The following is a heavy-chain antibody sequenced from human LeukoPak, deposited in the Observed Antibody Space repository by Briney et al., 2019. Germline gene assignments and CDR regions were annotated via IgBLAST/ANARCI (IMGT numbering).Heavy chain of an antibody. V-gene: IGHV3-7*01. D-gene: IGHD3-22*01. CDR3: TSWVYYASSGYCH. J-gene: IGHJ4*02. CDR2: IKQDGSEK. Sequence: RGSLRLSCAASGFTFSSHWISWVRQAPGKGLEWVANIKQDGSEKYYVHSVPGRFTLSRDKAKTSLYLQTHRRRAEDTALYYCTSWVYYASSGYCHWGQGTLVTVSS. CDR1: GFTFSSHW.